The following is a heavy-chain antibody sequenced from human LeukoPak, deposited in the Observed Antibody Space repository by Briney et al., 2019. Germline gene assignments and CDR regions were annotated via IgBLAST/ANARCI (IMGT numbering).Heavy chain of an antibody. D-gene: IGHD3-10*01. CDR1: GGSISNYY. CDR3: ARGGFGEFPNTWFDP. CDR2: IYYSGST. J-gene: IGHJ5*02. Sequence: PSETLSLTCTVSGGSISNYYWSWVRQPPGKGLEWIGYIYYSGSTNYNPSLKSRVTMSVDTSKNQFSLKLSSVTAADTAVYYCARGGFGEFPNTWFDPWGQGTLVTVSS. V-gene: IGHV4-59*12.